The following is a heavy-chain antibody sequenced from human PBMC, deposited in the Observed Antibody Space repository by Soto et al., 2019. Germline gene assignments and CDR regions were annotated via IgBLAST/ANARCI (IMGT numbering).Heavy chain of an antibody. V-gene: IGHV4-4*02. D-gene: IGHD3-22*01. CDR3: ARASSLNYYDSSGYYSYAFDI. CDR2: IFHSGST. J-gene: IGHJ3*02. CDR1: GGSMRSNNR. Sequence: PSETLSLTCAVSGGSMRSNNRWSWVRQPPGKGLEWIGEIFHSGSTNYNPSLKTRVTISVDKSKNQFSLKLSSVTTADTAVYYCARASSLNYYDSSGYYSYAFDIWGQGTMVTVSS.